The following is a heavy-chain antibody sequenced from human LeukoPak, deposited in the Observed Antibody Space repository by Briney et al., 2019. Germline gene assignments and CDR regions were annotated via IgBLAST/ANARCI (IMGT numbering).Heavy chain of an antibody. CDR2: IVPIFGTA. D-gene: IGHD3-3*01. CDR3: ARVTIFGGVIGCFDY. CDR1: GGTFSSYA. V-gene: IGHV1-69*13. J-gene: IGHJ4*02. Sequence: SVKVSCKASGGTFSSYAISWVRQAPGQGLEWMGGIVPIFGTANYAQKFQGRVTITADESTSTAYMELSSLRSDDTAVYYCARVTIFGGVIGCFDYWGQGTLVTVSS.